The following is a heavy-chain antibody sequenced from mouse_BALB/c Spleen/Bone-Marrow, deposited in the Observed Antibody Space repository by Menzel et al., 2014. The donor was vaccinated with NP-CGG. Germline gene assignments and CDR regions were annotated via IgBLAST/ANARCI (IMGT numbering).Heavy chain of an antibody. CDR2: IRSKSNNYAT. V-gene: IGHV10-1*02. D-gene: IGHD2-3*01. CDR1: GFTFNTYA. J-gene: IGHJ3*01. Sequence: EVQVVESGGGLVQPKGSLKLSCAASGFTFNTYAMNWVRQAPGKGLEWVARIRSKSNNYATYYADSVKDRFTISRDDSQSMLYLQMNNLKTEDTAMYYCVGSDDGWFAYWGQGTLVTVSA. CDR3: VGSDDGWFAY.